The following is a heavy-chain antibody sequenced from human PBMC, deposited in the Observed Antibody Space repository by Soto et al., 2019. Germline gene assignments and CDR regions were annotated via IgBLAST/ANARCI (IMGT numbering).Heavy chain of an antibody. V-gene: IGHV1-2*04. D-gene: IGHD2-2*01. J-gene: IGHJ6*02. Sequence: GASVKVSCKASGYTFTGYYMHWVRQAPGQGLEWMGWINPNSGGTNYAQKFQGWVTMTRDTSISTAYMELSRLRSDDTAVYYCARGGACSSTSCYEVYYYGMDVWGQGTTVTVSS. CDR3: ARGGACSSTSCYEVYYYGMDV. CDR1: GYTFTGYY. CDR2: INPNSGGT.